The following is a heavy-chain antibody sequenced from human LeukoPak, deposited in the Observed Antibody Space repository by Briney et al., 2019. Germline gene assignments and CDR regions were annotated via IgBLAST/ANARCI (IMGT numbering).Heavy chain of an antibody. J-gene: IGHJ5*02. CDR3: ARLTKFLTTYYPTP. V-gene: IGHV4-59*08. CDR1: GGSITGYY. CDR2: IFSSGST. Sequence: PSETLSLTCTVSGGSITGYYWSWIRQPPGKGLEWVGYIFSSGSTNYNPSLKSRVTVSLDTSKSQFSLKLISVTASDTAVYYCARLTKFLTTYYPTPWGQGTLVTVSS. D-gene: IGHD2/OR15-2a*01.